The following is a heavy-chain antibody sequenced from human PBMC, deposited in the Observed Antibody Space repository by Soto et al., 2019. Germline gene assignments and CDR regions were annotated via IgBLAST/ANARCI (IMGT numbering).Heavy chain of an antibody. CDR2: ISTYNDNT. Sequence: QVQLVQSGAEVKKPGASVKVSCKASGYTFTEYGISWVRQAPGQGLEWMGWISTYNDNTNYAQKLQGRVAMTTDTSTSIAYRELRSLRTDDTAVYYCARDPGYSSNWDDAFDIWGQGTMVTVSS. D-gene: IGHD6-13*01. V-gene: IGHV1-18*01. CDR3: ARDPGYSSNWDDAFDI. CDR1: GYTFTEYG. J-gene: IGHJ3*02.